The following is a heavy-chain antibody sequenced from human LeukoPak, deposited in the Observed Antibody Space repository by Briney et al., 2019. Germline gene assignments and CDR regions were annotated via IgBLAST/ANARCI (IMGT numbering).Heavy chain of an antibody. J-gene: IGHJ4*02. CDR1: GGSISGYY. CDR2: IFYSGST. V-gene: IGHV4-59*01. Sequence: PSETLSLTCTVSGGSISGYYWSWIRQPPGKGVEWIGYIFYSGSTNYTPSLKSRVTISVDTSKNQFSLKLSSVTAADTAVYYCARGEWDLLFDYWGQGTLVTVSS. CDR3: ARGEWDLLFDY. D-gene: IGHD1-26*01.